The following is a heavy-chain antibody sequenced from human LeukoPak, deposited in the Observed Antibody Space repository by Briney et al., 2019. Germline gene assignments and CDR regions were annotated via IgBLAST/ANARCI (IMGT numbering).Heavy chain of an antibody. CDR1: GYTFTSYG. Sequence: ASVKVSCKASGYTFTSYGISWVRQAPGQGLEWMGWISAYNGNTNYAQKLQGRVTMTTDTSTSTAYMELRSLRSDDTAVYCCARSEDYGGPFDPWGQGTLVTVSS. D-gene: IGHD4-17*01. J-gene: IGHJ5*02. CDR2: ISAYNGNT. V-gene: IGHV1-18*01. CDR3: ARSEDYGGPFDP.